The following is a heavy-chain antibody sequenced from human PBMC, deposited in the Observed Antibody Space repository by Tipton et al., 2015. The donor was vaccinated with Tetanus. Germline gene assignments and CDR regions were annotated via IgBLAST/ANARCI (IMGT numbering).Heavy chain of an antibody. D-gene: IGHD2-21*02. J-gene: IGHJ4*01. V-gene: IGHV4-31*03. CDR3: ATVGLVTASVKY. CDR2: ISYTGTT. CDR1: GDSISSGPYS. Sequence: TLSLTCTVSGDSISSGPYSWSWPRQHPGKGLDWIGYISYTGTTHYNPSLKSRVTISLDRSKNQFSLKLTSVTAADTAVYYCATVGLVTASVKYWGQGTLVTVSS.